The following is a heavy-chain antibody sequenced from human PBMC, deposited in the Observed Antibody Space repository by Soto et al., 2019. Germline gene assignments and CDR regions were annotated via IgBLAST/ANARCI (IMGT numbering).Heavy chain of an antibody. CDR3: ARGGGYSYGYIGY. J-gene: IGHJ4*02. V-gene: IGHV3-74*01. CDR1: GFTFRSYW. Sequence: GGSLRLSCVASGFTFRSYWMHWVRQAPGKGLVWVSHINGDGSTTSYADSVKGRFTISRDNAKNTVYLQMNSLRDEDTAVYYCARGGGYSYGYIGYWGQGTLVTVSS. D-gene: IGHD5-18*01. CDR2: INGDGSTT.